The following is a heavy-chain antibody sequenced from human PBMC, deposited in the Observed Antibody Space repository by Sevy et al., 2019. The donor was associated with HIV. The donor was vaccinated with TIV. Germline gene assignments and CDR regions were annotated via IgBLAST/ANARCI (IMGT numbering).Heavy chain of an antibody. CDR3: ARGIAAPRGMDV. CDR1: GDSISGYY. Sequence: SEILSLTCTVSGDSISGYYWSWIRQPPGKGLEWIGYFFYSGSTHYNPSLKSRVTISVDTTRNQVSLKARSVTTADMAVYYCARGIAAPRGMDVWGQGTTVTVSS. D-gene: IGHD6-13*01. J-gene: IGHJ6*02. V-gene: IGHV4-59*01. CDR2: FFYSGST.